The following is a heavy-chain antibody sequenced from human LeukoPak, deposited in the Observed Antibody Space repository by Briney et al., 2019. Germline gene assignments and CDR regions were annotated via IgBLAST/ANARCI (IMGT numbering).Heavy chain of an antibody. CDR1: GGTFSSYA. V-gene: IGHV1-69*13. J-gene: IGHJ4*02. D-gene: IGHD1-26*01. CDR2: IIPIFGTA. CDR3: ASTHSGSYGNFDY. Sequence: ASVKVSCKASGGTFSSYAISWVRQAPGQGLEWMGGIIPIFGTANYAQKFQGRVTITADESTSTAYMELSSLRSEDTAVYYCASTHSGSYGNFDYWGQGTLVTVSS.